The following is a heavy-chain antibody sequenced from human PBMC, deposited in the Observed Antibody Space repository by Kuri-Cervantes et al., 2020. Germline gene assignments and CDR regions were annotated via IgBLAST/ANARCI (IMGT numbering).Heavy chain of an antibody. CDR3: ARAAGIAVAGPPYYYYYGMDV. D-gene: IGHD6-19*01. CDR2: IYTSGST. J-gene: IGHJ6*02. Sequence: SETLSLTCTVSGGSISSYYWSWIRQPAGKGLEWIGRIYTSGSTNYNPSLKSRVTMSVDTSKNQFSLKLSSVTAADTAVYYCARAAGIAVAGPPYYYYYGMDVWGQGTTVTSP. CDR1: GGSISSYY. V-gene: IGHV4-4*07.